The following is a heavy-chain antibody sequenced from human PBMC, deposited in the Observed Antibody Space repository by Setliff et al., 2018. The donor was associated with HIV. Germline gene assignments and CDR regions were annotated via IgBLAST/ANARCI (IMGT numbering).Heavy chain of an antibody. CDR2: IKQDGSEK. CDR1: GFTFSSHW. J-gene: IGHJ4*02. Sequence: PGGSLRLSCAASGFTFSSHWMSWIRQAPGKGLEWVASIKQDGSEKYYVDSVKGRFTISRDNAQNSLYLQMSSLKVEDTAVYYCARDLAYWGQGTLVTVSS. CDR3: ARDLAY. V-gene: IGHV3-7*03.